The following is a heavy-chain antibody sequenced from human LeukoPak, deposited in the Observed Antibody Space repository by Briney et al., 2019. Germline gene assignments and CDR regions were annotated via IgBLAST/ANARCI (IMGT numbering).Heavy chain of an antibody. V-gene: IGHV1-69*05. Sequence: SVKVSCKASGGTFSSYAISWVRQAPGQRLEWMGRIIPIFGTANYAQKFQGRVTITTDESTSTAYMELSSLRSEDTAVYYCARDYYGSGAIDYWGQGTLVTVSS. D-gene: IGHD3-10*01. CDR2: IIPIFGTA. CDR3: ARDYYGSGAIDY. CDR1: GGTFSSYA. J-gene: IGHJ4*02.